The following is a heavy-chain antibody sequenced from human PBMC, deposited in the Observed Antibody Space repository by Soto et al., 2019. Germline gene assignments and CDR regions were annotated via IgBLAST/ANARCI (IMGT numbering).Heavy chain of an antibody. CDR2: VNPDSGGT. CDR3: ARKISNSNCDL. CDR1: GYTFTAYY. V-gene: IGHV1-2*02. J-gene: IGHJ4*02. Sequence: QVQLVQSGAEVKKPGASVKVSCKASGYTFTAYYMHWVRQAPGQGLAWMGWVNPDSGGTTYAQKFQGRGTVPRGTSSSTASIEVGRLRSYATAVYYWARKISNSNCDLWGEGTLVTVSS. D-gene: IGHD4-4*01.